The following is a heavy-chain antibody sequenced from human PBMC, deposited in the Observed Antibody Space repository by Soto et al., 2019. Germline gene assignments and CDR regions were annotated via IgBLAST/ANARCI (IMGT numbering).Heavy chain of an antibody. Sequence: PGGSLRLSCQGSGYSFTSYWIGWVRQMPGKGLEWMGIIYPGDSDTRYSPSFQGQVTISADKSISTAYLQWSSLKASDTAMYYCARLGDCTNGVCTYYYYMDVWGKGTTVTVSS. D-gene: IGHD2-8*01. CDR3: ARLGDCTNGVCTYYYYMDV. CDR2: IYPGDSDT. CDR1: GYSFTSYW. V-gene: IGHV5-51*01. J-gene: IGHJ6*03.